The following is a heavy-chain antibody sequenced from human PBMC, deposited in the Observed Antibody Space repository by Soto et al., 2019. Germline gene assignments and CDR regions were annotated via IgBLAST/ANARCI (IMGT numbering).Heavy chain of an antibody. CDR2: THHSGRT. V-gene: IGHV4-39*07. D-gene: IGHD4-17*01. CDR1: GGSISSGGYY. CDR3: AGSEATVLDY. J-gene: IGHJ4*02. Sequence: SETLSLTCTVSGGSISSGGYYWSWVRQPPGKGLEWIGETHHSGRTNYNPSLKSRVTISVDKSKNHFSLKLSSVTAADTAVYYCAGSEATVLDYWGQGTLVTVSS.